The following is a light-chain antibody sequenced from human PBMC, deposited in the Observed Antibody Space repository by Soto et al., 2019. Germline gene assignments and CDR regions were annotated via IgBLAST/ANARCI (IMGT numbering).Light chain of an antibody. CDR1: QSVSSN. Sequence: EIVMTQSPGTLSVSPGERAIFSCRASQSVSSNLAWYHQKPGQAPRLLIYGASTRAAGIPARFSGSGSGTEFTLTISSLQSEDFAVYYWQQYSTWPRTIGQGTKVEIK. CDR3: QQYSTWPRT. V-gene: IGKV3-15*01. J-gene: IGKJ1*01. CDR2: GAS.